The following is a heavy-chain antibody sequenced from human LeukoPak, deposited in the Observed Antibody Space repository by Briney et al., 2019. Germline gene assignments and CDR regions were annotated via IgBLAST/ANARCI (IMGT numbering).Heavy chain of an antibody. V-gene: IGHV3-23*01. J-gene: IGHJ4*02. D-gene: IGHD3-3*01. CDR3: AKDTRVRDYDFWSGYSFFDY. CDR2: ISGRGGSI. CDR1: GLTFSSYA. Sequence: PGGSLRLSCAASGLTFSSYAMNWVRQAPGKGLEWVSGISGRGGSIYYADSVTGRFTMSRDNSKNTLYLQMDSLRAEDTAVYYCAKDTRVRDYDFWSGYSFFDYWGQGTLVTVSS.